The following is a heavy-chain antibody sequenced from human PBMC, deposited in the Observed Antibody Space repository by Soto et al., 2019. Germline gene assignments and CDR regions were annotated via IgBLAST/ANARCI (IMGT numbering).Heavy chain of an antibody. CDR3: ARDVSDYASHWLSYFDF. D-gene: IGHD3-22*01. J-gene: IGHJ4*02. Sequence: GGSLRLSCTTSGFNLNDYGLSWVRQTPGKGLEWVSSISNDGRGGSYHYFEDSVKGRFTVTRDNARNSLSLQMSNLRVEDTAVYYCARDVSDYASHWLSYFDFWGLGTLVTVSS. CDR2: ISNDGRGGSYH. V-gene: IGHV3-21*01. CDR1: GFNLNDYG.